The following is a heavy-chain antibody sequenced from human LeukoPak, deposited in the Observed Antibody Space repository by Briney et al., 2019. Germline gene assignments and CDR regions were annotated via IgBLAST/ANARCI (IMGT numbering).Heavy chain of an antibody. D-gene: IGHD5-24*01. CDR2: ISGGST. CDR1: GFTFSSYA. V-gene: IGHV3-23*01. CDR3: ARDQLFGGDAFDI. J-gene: IGHJ3*02. Sequence: GGSLRLSCAASGFTFSSYAMSWVRQAPGKGLEWVSAISGGSTYYADSVKGRFTISRDNSKNTLYLQMNSLRAEDTAVYYCARDQLFGGDAFDIWGQGTMVTVSS.